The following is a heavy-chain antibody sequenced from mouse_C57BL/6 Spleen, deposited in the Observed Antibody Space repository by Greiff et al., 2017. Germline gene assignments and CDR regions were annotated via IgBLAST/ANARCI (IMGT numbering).Heavy chain of an antibody. V-gene: IGHV1-82*01. J-gene: IGHJ2*01. Sequence: QVQLQQSGPELVKPGASVKISCKASGYAFSSSWMNWVNQRPGKGLEWIGRSYPGYGDTNYNGKFKGKATLTADKSSSTAYMRRSSLTSEDAAVYICAREGAYSNCVLYYFVYWGQGATLTVSS. CDR2: SYPGYGDT. CDR1: GYAFSSSW. D-gene: IGHD2-5*01. CDR3: AREGAYSNCVLYYFVY.